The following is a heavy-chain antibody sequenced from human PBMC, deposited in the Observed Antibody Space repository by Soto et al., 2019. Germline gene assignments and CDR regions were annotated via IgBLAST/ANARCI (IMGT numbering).Heavy chain of an antibody. V-gene: IGHV3-30*18. CDR3: AKDNCISTSCYRLYNWFDP. Sequence: QVQLVESGGGVVQPGRSLRLSCAASGFTFSSYGMHWVRQAPGKGLEWVAVISHDGSNKYYGDSVKGRFTSSRDNSKNTLYLQMNSLRAEDTAVYYCAKDNCISTSCYRLYNWFDPWGPGTLGTVSS. CDR1: GFTFSSYG. D-gene: IGHD2-2*01. J-gene: IGHJ5*02. CDR2: ISHDGSNK.